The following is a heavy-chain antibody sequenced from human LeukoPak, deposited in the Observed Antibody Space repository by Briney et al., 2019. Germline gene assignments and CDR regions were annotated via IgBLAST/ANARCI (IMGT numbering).Heavy chain of an antibody. CDR2: IRYDGSNK. CDR1: GFTFSSYG. D-gene: IGHD2-15*01. J-gene: IGHJ3*02. V-gene: IGHV3-30*02. Sequence: PGGSLRLSCAASGFTFSSYGMHWVRQAPGKGLEWVAFIRYDGSNKYYADSVKGRFTISRDNSKNTLYPQMNSLRAEDTAVYYCANRVYCSGGSCLIWGQGTMVTVSS. CDR3: ANRVYCSGGSCLI.